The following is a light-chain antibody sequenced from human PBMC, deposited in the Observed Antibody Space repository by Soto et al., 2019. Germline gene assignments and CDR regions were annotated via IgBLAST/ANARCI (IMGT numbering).Light chain of an antibody. CDR1: SSDVGGYNY. CDR2: DVS. J-gene: IGLJ1*01. V-gene: IGLV2-14*01. CDR3: SSYTGSSTYD. Sequence: QSALTQPASVSGSPGQSITIYCTGTSSDVGGYNYVSWYQQHPGKAPKLMIYDVSNRPSGISNRFSGSKSGNTASLTISGLQAEDEADYYCSSYTGSSTYDFGTGTKVTVL.